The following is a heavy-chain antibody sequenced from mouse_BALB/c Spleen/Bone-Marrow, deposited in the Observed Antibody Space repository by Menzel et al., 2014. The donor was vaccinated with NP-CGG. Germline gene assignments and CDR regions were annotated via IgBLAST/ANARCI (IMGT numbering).Heavy chain of an antibody. CDR2: IYPGSGST. D-gene: IGHD2-4*01. CDR3: ARCGGLRDFDY. Sequence: QVQLQQSGPELVKTGASVKMSCKASGYTFTDYVISWVKQRTGQGLEWIGEIYPGSGSTYYNEKFKGKATLTADKSSNTAYMQLSSLTSEDSAVYFCARCGGLRDFDYWGQGTTLTVSS. V-gene: IGHV1-77*01. J-gene: IGHJ2*01. CDR1: GYTFTDYV.